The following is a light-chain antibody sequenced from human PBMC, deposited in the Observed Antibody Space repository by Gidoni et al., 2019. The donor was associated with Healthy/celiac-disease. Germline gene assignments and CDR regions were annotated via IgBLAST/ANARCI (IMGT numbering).Light chain of an antibody. CDR1: QSISSY. Sequence: DIQMTQSPSSLSASVGDRVTITCRASQSISSYLNWYQQKPGKAPKLLIDSTSSLQSGVQSRFSGSGSGTDFTLTIRSLQPEDFATYYCHRSYSTPETFGQGTKVEIK. CDR3: HRSYSTPET. CDR2: STS. J-gene: IGKJ1*01. V-gene: IGKV1-39*01.